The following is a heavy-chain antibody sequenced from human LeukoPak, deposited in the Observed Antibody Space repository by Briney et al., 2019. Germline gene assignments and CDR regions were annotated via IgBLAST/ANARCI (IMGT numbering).Heavy chain of an antibody. CDR1: GFTFSAYT. J-gene: IGHJ4*02. D-gene: IGHD3-10*01. CDR2: IKGSDNYI. Sequence: GGSLRLFCAASGFTFSAYTLNWVRQAPGKGLEWVSYIKGSDNYIYNADSVAGRFTVSTDDAQNSIYLQMNSLRVEDTAIYYCARSRGMSMNDKNLLYWGQGSLVTVSS. V-gene: IGHV3-21*06. CDR3: ARSRGMSMNDKNLLY.